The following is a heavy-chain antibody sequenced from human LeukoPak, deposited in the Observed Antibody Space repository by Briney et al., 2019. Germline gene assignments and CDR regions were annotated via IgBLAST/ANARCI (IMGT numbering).Heavy chain of an antibody. V-gene: IGHV5-51*01. J-gene: IGHJ3*02. CDR3: ARHPTVTTYSGAFDI. CDR2: IYPGDSDT. CDR1: GYSFTSYW. D-gene: IGHD4-17*01. Sequence: GESLKISCKGSGYSFTSYWIGWVRQMPGKGLEWMGTIYPGDSDTRYSPSFQGQVNISADKSISTAYLQWSSLKASDTAMYYCARHPTVTTYSGAFDIWGQGTMVTVSS.